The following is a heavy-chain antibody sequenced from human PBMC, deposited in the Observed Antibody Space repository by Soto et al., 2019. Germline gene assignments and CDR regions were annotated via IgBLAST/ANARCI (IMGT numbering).Heavy chain of an antibody. CDR3: TREPPHEAFDI. Sequence: QVQLVQSGAEVKKPGSSVKVSCKASGGTFSSYTISWVRQAPGQGLEWMGRIIPALDLSNYAQKFQGRVTLTAAKATTTASMELTALRSADTAVYYCTREPPHEAFDIWGQGTMVTVSS. V-gene: IGHV1-69*08. CDR1: GGTFSSYT. J-gene: IGHJ3*02. CDR2: IIPALDLS.